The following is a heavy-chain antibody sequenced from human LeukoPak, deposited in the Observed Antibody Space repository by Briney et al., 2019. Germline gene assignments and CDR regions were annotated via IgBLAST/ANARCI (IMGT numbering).Heavy chain of an antibody. D-gene: IGHD3-10*01. CDR2: ITSSSSYI. V-gene: IGHV3-21*01. J-gene: IGHJ4*02. Sequence: GGSLRLSCAASGFTFSTYNMNWVRHAPGKGLEWISSITSSSSYIYYADSVKGRFTISRDNAKNSLYLQMNSLRAEDTAVYYCASGMVRGVIITPGDYWGQGTLVTVSS. CDR3: ASGMVRGVIITPGDY. CDR1: GFTFSTYN.